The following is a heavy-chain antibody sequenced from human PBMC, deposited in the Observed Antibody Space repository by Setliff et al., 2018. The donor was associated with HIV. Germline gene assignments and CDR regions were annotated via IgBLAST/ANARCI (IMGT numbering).Heavy chain of an antibody. V-gene: IGHV4-4*02. J-gene: IGHJ5*02. Sequence: SETLCLTCAVSGGSISSNWWSWVRQSPGKGLEWIGEIYHSGSTHYNPSLKSRVTISVDTSKSQFSLKLSSLTAADTAVYYCARGRTQWPNYNYFDPWGLGTLVTVSS. CDR3: ARGRTQWPNYNYFDP. D-gene: IGHD6-19*01. CDR1: GGSISSNW. CDR2: IYHSGST.